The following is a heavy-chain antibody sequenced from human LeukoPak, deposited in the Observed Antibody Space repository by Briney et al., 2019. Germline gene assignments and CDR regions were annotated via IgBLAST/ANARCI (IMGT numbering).Heavy chain of an antibody. D-gene: IGHD2-2*03. Sequence: GGSLRLSCAASGFTFSSYWMHWVRQAPGKGLVWVSRINTDGSSTSYADSVKGRFTISRDNAKNTLYLQMNSLRAEDTAVYYCARSHLDYYYYYMDVWGKGTTVTVSS. CDR3: ARSHLDYYYYYMDV. J-gene: IGHJ6*03. CDR2: INTDGSST. V-gene: IGHV3-74*01. CDR1: GFTFSSYW.